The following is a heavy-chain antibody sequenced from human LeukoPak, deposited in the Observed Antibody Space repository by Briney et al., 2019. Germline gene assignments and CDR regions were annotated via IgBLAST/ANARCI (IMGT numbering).Heavy chain of an antibody. V-gene: IGHV1-3*01. J-gene: IGHJ4*02. CDR1: GYTFTSYA. CDR3: AREVWTHSSGYFPNDY. Sequence: ASVKVSCKASGYTFTSYAMHWVRQAPGLRLEWMGWINAGNGNTKYSQKFQGRVTITRDTSASTAYMELSSLRSEDTAVYYCAREVWTHSSGYFPNDYWGQGTLVTVSS. D-gene: IGHD3-22*01. CDR2: INAGNGNT.